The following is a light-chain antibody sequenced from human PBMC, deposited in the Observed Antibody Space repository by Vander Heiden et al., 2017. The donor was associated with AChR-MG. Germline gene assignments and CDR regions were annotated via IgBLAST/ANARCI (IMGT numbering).Light chain of an antibody. V-gene: IGKV1-39*01. J-gene: IGKJ2*01. CDR2: AAS. CDR1: QSISSY. Sequence: DIQMTQSPSSLSASVGDRVTITCRASQSISSYLHWYQQKPGKAPKLLIYAASSLQSGVPSRFSGSESGTDFTLTISSLQPEDFATYYCQQSYSTLRTFGQGTKMEIK. CDR3: QQSYSTLRT.